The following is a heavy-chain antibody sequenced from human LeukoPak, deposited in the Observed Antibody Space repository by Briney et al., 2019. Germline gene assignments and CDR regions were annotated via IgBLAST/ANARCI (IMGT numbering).Heavy chain of an antibody. CDR3: ARGSGDGDWAGRDYFDY. J-gene: IGHJ4*02. CDR1: GGSFSGYY. Sequence: PSETLSLTCAVYGGSFSGYYWSWLRQPPGKGLEWIGEINHSGSTNYNPSLKSRVTISVDTSKNQFSLKLSSVTAADTAVYYCARGSGDGDWAGRDYFDYWGQGTLVTVSS. V-gene: IGHV4-34*01. CDR2: INHSGST. D-gene: IGHD2-21*02.